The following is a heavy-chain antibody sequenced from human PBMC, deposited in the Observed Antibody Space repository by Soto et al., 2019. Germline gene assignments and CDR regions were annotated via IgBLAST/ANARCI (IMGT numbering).Heavy chain of an antibody. Sequence: LRLSCPASGFSVSAYYMSWIRQAPGKGLEWVSYISFNGDVTRYSDSVEGRFTVSRDNAKKSLYLQMNSLRVEDTAVYYCARENGHPGHNYAMDVWGQGTTVTVSS. CDR1: GFSVSAYY. J-gene: IGHJ6*02. D-gene: IGHD2-8*01. V-gene: IGHV3-11*01. CDR3: ARENGHPGHNYAMDV. CDR2: ISFNGDVT.